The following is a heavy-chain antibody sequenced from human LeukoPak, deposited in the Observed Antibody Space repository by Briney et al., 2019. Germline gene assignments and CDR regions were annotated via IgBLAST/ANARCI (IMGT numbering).Heavy chain of an antibody. Sequence: GGSLRLSCAASGFIFSNYWIVWVRQAPGSGLVWVSHISSDGSISAHADSVKGRFTVSRDNSKNILYLQMNSLRADDTAVYYCARGKYYGMDVWGQGTTVIVS. J-gene: IGHJ6*02. CDR1: GFIFSNYW. CDR3: ARGKYYGMDV. CDR2: ISSDGSIS. V-gene: IGHV3-74*01.